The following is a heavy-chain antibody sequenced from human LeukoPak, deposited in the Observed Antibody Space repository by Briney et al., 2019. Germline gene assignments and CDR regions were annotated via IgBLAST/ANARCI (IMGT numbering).Heavy chain of an antibody. J-gene: IGHJ4*02. CDR3: ASKYYDTYY. V-gene: IGHV4-39*07. Sequence: SETLSLTCTVSGGSISSSSYYWVWDRQPPGKGLEWIGSIYYSGSTYYNPSLKSRVTISVGTSKNQFSLRLSSVTAADTAVYYCASKYYDTYYWGQGTLVTASS. CDR1: GGSISSSSYY. D-gene: IGHD3-22*01. CDR2: IYYSGST.